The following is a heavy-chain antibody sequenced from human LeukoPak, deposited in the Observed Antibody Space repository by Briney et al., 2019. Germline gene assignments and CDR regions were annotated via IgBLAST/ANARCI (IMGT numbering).Heavy chain of an antibody. Sequence: GGSLRLSCAASGFSFSSYAMHWVRQAPGKGLEWVAVIWYDGSNQYYADSVRGRFTISRDNSKNTLLLQMNSLRAEDTAAYYCVKSGPDFGDLPSEYYFDFWGQGTLVTVSS. D-gene: IGHD4-17*01. V-gene: IGHV3-33*06. CDR1: GFSFSSYA. CDR3: VKSGPDFGDLPSEYYFDF. CDR2: IWYDGSNQ. J-gene: IGHJ4*02.